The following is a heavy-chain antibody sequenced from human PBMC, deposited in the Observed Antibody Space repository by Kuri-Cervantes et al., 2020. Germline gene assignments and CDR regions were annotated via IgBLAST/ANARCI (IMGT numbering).Heavy chain of an antibody. CDR2: INPGGGST. Sequence: ASVKVSCKASGYTFTSYYMHWVRQAPGQGLEWMGIINPGGGSTSYAQKFQGRVTMTRDTSTSTAYMDLRSLRSDDTAVYYCARLEKQWLPGLWGQGTLVTVSS. CDR3: ARLEKQWLPGL. CDR1: GYTFTSYY. D-gene: IGHD6-19*01. J-gene: IGHJ4*02. V-gene: IGHV1-46*01.